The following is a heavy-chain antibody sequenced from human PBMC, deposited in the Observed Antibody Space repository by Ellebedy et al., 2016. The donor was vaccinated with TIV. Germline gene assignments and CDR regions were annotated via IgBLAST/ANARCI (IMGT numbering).Heavy chain of an antibody. CDR2: MHGSGRGI. CDR1: GFTFSAFA. V-gene: IGHV3-23*01. CDR3: AKDQVAGDGRWVFDS. J-gene: IGHJ3*01. D-gene: IGHD5-24*01. Sequence: PGGSLRLSCEAPGFTFSAFAMGWVRQTPGKGLEWVSGMHGSGRGISYSESVKGRFIISRDNSKNILYLQMNSLRAEDTAIYYCAKDQVAGDGRWVFDSWGQGTVVTVSS.